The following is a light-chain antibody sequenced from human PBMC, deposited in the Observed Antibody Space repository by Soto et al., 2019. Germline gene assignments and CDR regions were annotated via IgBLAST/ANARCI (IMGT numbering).Light chain of an antibody. J-gene: IGKJ4*01. Sequence: DIQMTQYPCSLSASVGDRVTITCRASQGISNYLAWYQEKPGKVPKLLIYAASTLQSGVPSRFSGSGSGTDFTLTISNLQPEDVATYYCQKHNAAPLTFGGGNKVDNK. CDR1: QGISNY. V-gene: IGKV1-27*01. CDR3: QKHNAAPLT. CDR2: AAS.